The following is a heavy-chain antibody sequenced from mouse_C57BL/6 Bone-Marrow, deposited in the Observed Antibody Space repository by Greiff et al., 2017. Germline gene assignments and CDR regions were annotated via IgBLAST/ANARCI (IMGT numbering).Heavy chain of an antibody. D-gene: IGHD1-1*01. CDR2: IHPNSGST. CDR3: ARDYGSRYWYCDV. CDR1: GYTFTSYW. J-gene: IGHJ1*03. V-gene: IGHV1-64*01. Sequence: QVQLQQPGAELVKPGASVKLSCKASGYTFTSYWMHWVKQRPGQGLEWIGMIHPNSGSTNYNEKFKSKATLTVDKSSSTAYMQLSSLTSEDSAVYYCARDYGSRYWYCDVWGTGTTVTVSS.